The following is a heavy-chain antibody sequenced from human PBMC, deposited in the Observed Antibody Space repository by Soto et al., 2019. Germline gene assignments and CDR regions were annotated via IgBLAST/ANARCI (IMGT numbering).Heavy chain of an antibody. CDR1: GYTFTSYA. CDR3: VGDRDTTAPMVHGNY. D-gene: IGHD3-10*01. Sequence: GASVKVSCKASGYTFTSYAMHWVRQAPGQRLEWMGWINAGNGNTKYSQKFQGRFTVSRDNAKNSLYLQMNSLRDEDTAIYYCVGDRDTTAPMVHGNYWGQGTLVTVSS. V-gene: IGHV1-3*01. CDR2: INAGNGNT. J-gene: IGHJ4*02.